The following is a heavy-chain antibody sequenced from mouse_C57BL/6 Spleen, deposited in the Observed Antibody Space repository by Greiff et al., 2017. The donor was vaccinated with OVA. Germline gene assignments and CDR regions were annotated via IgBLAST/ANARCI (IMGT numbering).Heavy chain of an antibody. CDR3: ARGYGNFAY. Sequence: EVKLQQSGPELVKPGASVKISCKASGYTFTDYYMNWVKQSHGKSLEWIGDINPNNGGTSYNQKFKGKATLTVDKSSSTAYMELRSLTSEDSAVYYCARGYGNFAYWGQGTLVTVSA. D-gene: IGHD2-1*01. CDR2: INPNNGGT. CDR1: GYTFTDYY. J-gene: IGHJ3*01. V-gene: IGHV1-26*01.